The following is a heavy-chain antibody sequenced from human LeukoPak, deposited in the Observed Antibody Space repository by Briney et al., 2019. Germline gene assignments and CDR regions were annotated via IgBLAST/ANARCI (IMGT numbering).Heavy chain of an antibody. CDR3: ARGAGIAVAGPVDY. J-gene: IGHJ4*02. CDR2: TYYRSKWYN. CDR1: GDSVSSNSAA. V-gene: IGHV6-1*01. Sequence: SQTLSLTCAISGDSVSSNSAAWNWIRQSPSRGLEWLGRTYYRSKWYNDYAVSVKNRITINPDTSKNQFSLQLNSVTPEDTAVYYCARGAGIAVAGPVDYWGQGTLVTVSS. D-gene: IGHD6-19*01.